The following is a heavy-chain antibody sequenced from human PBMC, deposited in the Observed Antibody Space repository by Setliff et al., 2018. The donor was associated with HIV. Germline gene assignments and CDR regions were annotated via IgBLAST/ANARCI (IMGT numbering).Heavy chain of an antibody. J-gene: IGHJ6*02. Sequence: SETLSLTCAVSGYSISSGYYWGWIRQPPGKGLEWVGSLSYSGSTHYNPSLKSRVTISIDTSKNQFSLKLSSVTAADTAVYYCARDSRDYHYYYSYGMDVWGQGTTVTVS. V-gene: IGHV4-38-2*02. CDR3: ARDSRDYHYYYSYGMDV. D-gene: IGHD4-17*01. CDR1: GYSISSGYY. CDR2: LSYSGST.